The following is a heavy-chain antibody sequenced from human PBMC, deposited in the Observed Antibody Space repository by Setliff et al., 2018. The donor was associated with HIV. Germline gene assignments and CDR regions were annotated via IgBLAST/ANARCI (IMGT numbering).Heavy chain of an antibody. CDR3: ARETGQFLL. CDR2: IQNHGTT. V-gene: IGHV3-66*01. Sequence: GGSLRLSCAASGFNVSSNYMNWVRQAPGRGLEWVSGIQNHGTTYYADSVRGRFSVSRDMSRNILYLQMHDLSAEDSALYYCARETGQFLLWGPGTLVTVSS. D-gene: IGHD2-21*01. CDR1: GFNVSSNY. J-gene: IGHJ4*02.